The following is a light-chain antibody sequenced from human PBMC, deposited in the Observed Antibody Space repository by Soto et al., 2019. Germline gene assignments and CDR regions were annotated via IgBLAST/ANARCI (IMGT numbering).Light chain of an antibody. CDR1: QSISSK. CDR2: GAS. J-gene: IGKJ5*01. V-gene: IGKV3-15*01. CDR3: QQYNSWTTIT. Sequence: EIVMTQSPATLSVSPGERATLSCRASQSISSKLGWYQQRPGQAPRLLIYGASTRATDIPARLSGSGSGTEFTLNISSLQSEDSAVYYCQQYNSWTTITLGQGTRLEIK.